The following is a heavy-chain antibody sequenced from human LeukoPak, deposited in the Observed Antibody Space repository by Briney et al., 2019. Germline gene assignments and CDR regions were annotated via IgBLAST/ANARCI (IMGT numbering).Heavy chain of an antibody. CDR2: IYTSGST. Sequence: PSETLSLTCTVSGGSISSYYWSWIRQPAGKGLEWIGRIYTSGSTNYNPSLKSRVTMSVDTSKNQFSLKVTSVTAADTAVYYCARHPSCTTVTHCSFDFWGQGTLVSVSS. J-gene: IGHJ4*02. CDR3: ARHPSCTTVTHCSFDF. V-gene: IGHV4-4*07. D-gene: IGHD4-11*01. CDR1: GGSISSYY.